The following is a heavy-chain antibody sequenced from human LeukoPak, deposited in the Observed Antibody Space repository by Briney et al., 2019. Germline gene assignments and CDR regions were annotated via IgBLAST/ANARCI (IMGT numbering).Heavy chain of an antibody. Sequence: SETLSLTCTVSGGSISSGSYYWSWIRQPAGKGLEWIGRIYTSGSTNYNPSLKSRVTISVDTSKNQFSLKLSSVTAADTAVYYCVYSGDYEKGYWGQGTLVTVSS. CDR1: GGSISSGSYY. D-gene: IGHD4-17*01. CDR3: VYSGDYEKGY. J-gene: IGHJ4*02. CDR2: IYTSGST. V-gene: IGHV4-61*02.